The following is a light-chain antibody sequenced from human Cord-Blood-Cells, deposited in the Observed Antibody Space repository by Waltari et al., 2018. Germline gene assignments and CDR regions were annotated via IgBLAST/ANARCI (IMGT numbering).Light chain of an antibody. CDR2: DAS. J-gene: IGKJ3*01. CDR1: QDISNY. V-gene: IGKV1-16*02. Sequence: DIQMTQSPSSLSASVGHRVTITCQASQDISNYLNWYQQKPGKAPKLLIYDASSLQSGGPSKFSGSGSVTDFTLTISSLQPEDFATYYCQQYNSYPFTFGPGTKVDIK. CDR3: QQYNSYPFT.